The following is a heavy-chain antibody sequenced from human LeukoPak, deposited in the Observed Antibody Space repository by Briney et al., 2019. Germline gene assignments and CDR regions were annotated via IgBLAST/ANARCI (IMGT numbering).Heavy chain of an antibody. D-gene: IGHD2-2*02. CDR3: ARVRGYCSSTSCYTVDY. J-gene: IGHJ4*02. CDR1: GGSISSSTYY. CDR2: IYSGGNT. V-gene: IGHV4-39*07. Sequence: SETLSLTCTVSGGSISSSTYYWGWIRQPPGKGLEWIGSIYSGGNTYSKPSLKSRVTISVDTSKNQFSLKLSSVTAADTAVYYCARVRGYCSSTSCYTVDYWGQGTLVTVSS.